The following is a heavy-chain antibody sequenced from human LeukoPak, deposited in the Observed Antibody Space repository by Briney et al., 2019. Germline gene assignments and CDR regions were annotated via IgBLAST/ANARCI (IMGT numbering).Heavy chain of an antibody. V-gene: IGHV4-31*03. J-gene: IGHJ1*01. CDR2: IYYSGST. CDR3: ARFYYYDSSSHH. D-gene: IGHD3-22*01. Sequence: SETLSLTCTVSGGSISSGGYYWSWIRQHPGKGLEWIGYIYYSGSTYYNPSLKSRVTISVDTSKNQFSLKLSSVTAADTAVYYCARFYYYDSSSHHWGQGTLVTVSS. CDR1: GGSISSGGYY.